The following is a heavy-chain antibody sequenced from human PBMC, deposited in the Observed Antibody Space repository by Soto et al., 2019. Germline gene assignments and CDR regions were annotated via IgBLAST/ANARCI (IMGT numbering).Heavy chain of an antibody. J-gene: IGHJ4*02. CDR3: AKGRRRYSGSYYYYFDY. CDR2: IVPNVGTV. V-gene: IGHV1-69*06. D-gene: IGHD1-26*01. CDR1: GGTFSSFINYP. Sequence: GASVKVSCKSSGGTFSSFINYPINWVRQAPGQGLEWMGGIVPNVGTVNYAQKFRGKVTITADKSTGTAYMELSSLRSEDTALYYCAKGRRRYSGSYYYYFDYWGQGTLVT.